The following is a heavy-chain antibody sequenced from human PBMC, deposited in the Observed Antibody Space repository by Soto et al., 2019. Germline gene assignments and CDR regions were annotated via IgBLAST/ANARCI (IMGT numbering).Heavy chain of an antibody. V-gene: IGHV4-31*03. J-gene: IGHJ4*02. CDR3: ARSGYSYGPNPLLY. D-gene: IGHD5-18*01. CDR1: GGSISSGGYY. Sequence: SETLSLTCTVSGGSISSGGYYWILIRQHPGKGLEWIGYIYYSGSTYYNPSLKSRVTISVDTSKNQFSLKLSSVTAADTAVYYCARSGYSYGPNPLLYWGQGTLVTVS. CDR2: IYYSGST.